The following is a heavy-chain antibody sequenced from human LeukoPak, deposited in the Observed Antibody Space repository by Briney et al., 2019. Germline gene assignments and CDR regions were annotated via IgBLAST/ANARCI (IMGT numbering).Heavy chain of an antibody. D-gene: IGHD3-22*01. V-gene: IGHV4-34*01. CDR1: GGSFSGYY. Sequence: PSETLSLTCAVYGGSFSGYYWSWIRQPPGKGLEWIGEINHSGSTNYNPSLKGRVTISVDTSKNQFSLKLSSVTAADTAVYYCARGKYYYDSSGFDYWGQGTLVTVSS. J-gene: IGHJ4*02. CDR2: INHSGST. CDR3: ARGKYYYDSSGFDY.